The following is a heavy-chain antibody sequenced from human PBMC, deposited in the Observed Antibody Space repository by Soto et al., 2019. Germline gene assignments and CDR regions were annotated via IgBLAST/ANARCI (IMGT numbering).Heavy chain of an antibody. Sequence: VGSLRLSCAASGFTFSSYAMSWVRQAPGKGLEWVSAISGSGGSTYYADSVKGRFTISRDNSKNTLYLQMNSLRAEDTAVYYCAILQILNEPPDAFDIWGQGTMVTVSS. D-gene: IGHD4-4*01. J-gene: IGHJ3*02. V-gene: IGHV3-23*01. CDR1: GFTFSSYA. CDR3: AILQILNEPPDAFDI. CDR2: ISGSGGST.